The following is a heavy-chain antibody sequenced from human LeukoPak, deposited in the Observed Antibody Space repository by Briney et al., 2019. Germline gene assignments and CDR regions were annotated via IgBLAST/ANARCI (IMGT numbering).Heavy chain of an antibody. D-gene: IGHD6-19*01. CDR3: ARIISVAGTLGTFYYGMGV. CDR1: GFSLTTSGMG. Sequence: ESGPALVKPTQTLTLTCTCSGFSLTTSGMGVNWIRQPPGKALEWLAFIDWDDDKYYSTSLKTRLTISKDTSKNQVVLTMTNMDPVDTATYYCARIISVAGTLGTFYYGMGVWGKGTTVTVSS. J-gene: IGHJ6*04. CDR2: IDWDDDK. V-gene: IGHV2-70*01.